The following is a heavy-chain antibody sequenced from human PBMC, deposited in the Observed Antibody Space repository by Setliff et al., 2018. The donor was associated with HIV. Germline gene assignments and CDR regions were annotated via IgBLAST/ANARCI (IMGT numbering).Heavy chain of an antibody. V-gene: IGHV3-53*01. CDR3: ARDVALSGSGSFDF. J-gene: IGHJ4*02. CDR1: GFTVSSDH. D-gene: IGHD3-10*01. Sequence: HPGGSLRLSCAASGFTVSSDHMSWVRRAPGKGLEWVSVIYKEGGTSYADSTEGRFTISRDNSKNMVYLQMNNLRAEDTAVYYCARDVALSGSGSFDFWGQGTLVTVSS. CDR2: IYKEGGT.